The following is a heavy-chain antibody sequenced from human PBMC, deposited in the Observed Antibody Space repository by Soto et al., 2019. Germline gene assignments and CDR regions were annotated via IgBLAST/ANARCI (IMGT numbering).Heavy chain of an antibody. CDR3: ARNRRSNSWLDY. D-gene: IGHD6-13*01. CDR2: VYYSGGA. CDR1: GDSVSSGSYY. J-gene: IGHJ4*02. V-gene: IGHV4-61*01. Sequence: SETLSLTCTVSGDSVSSGSYYWTWIRQPPGKGLEWIGYVYYSGGASYNPSLKSRVTISVHTSKNPFSLKLTSMTAADTAVYYCARNRRSNSWLDYWVQGTQVTVSS.